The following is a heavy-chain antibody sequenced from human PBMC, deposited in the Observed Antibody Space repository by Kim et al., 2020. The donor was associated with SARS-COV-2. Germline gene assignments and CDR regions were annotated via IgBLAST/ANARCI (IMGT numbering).Heavy chain of an antibody. Sequence: RVTISVDTSKNQFSLKLSSVTAADTAVYYCARVLGDYYYGAGSYLKFDYWGQGTLVTVSS. CDR3: ARVLGDYYYGAGSYLKFDY. V-gene: IGHV4-31*02. J-gene: IGHJ4*02. D-gene: IGHD3-10*01.